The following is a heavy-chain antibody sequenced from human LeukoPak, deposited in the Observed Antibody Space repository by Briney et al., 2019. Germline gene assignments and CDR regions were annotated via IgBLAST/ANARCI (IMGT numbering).Heavy chain of an antibody. V-gene: IGHV3-23*01. CDR1: GFAFSDYA. CDR2: ISGSGGGT. Sequence: PGGSLRLSCAASGFAFSDYAMTWVRQAPGKGLEWGSAISGSGGGTFYADSVKGRFTISRDKSKDTLYLQMSSRRAEDTAVYYCAKNRYQLLPIFDYWGQGTLVTVFS. CDR3: AKNRYQLLPIFDY. D-gene: IGHD2-2*01. J-gene: IGHJ4*02.